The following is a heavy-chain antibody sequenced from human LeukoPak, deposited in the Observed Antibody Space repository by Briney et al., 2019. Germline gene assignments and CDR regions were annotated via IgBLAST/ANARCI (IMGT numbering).Heavy chain of an antibody. CDR3: AGSGYSYGYNDAFDI. CDR2: IYYSGNI. CDR1: GDSIISGSYY. J-gene: IGHJ3*02. Sequence: PSETLSLTCTVSGDSIISGSYYWGWIRQPPGRGLEWIGSIYYSGNIYYNPSLKSRVTISVDTSNNEFSLRLTSVTAADTAVYYCAGSGYSYGYNDAFDIWGQGTMVTVSS. D-gene: IGHD5-18*01. V-gene: IGHV4-39*07.